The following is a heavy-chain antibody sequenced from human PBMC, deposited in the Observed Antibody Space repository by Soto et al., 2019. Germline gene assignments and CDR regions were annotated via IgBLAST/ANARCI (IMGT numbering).Heavy chain of an antibody. V-gene: IGHV4-30-2*01. CDR2: IYYGGST. Sequence: SEILSLTCAVSGGSISSGDYSWNWIRQPPGKGLEWIGYIYYGGSTYYNPSLQSRVTMSVDRSRNQFSPKLNSVTAADTAVYYCARVRREYDNSGPVDYWGQGTLVTVSS. J-gene: IGHJ4*02. CDR3: ARVRREYDNSGPVDY. D-gene: IGHD3-22*01. CDR1: GGSISSGDYS.